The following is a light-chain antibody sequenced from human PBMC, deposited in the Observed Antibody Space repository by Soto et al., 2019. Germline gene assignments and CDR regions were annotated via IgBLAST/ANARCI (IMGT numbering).Light chain of an antibody. Sequence: EIVLTQSPGTLSLSPGERATLSCRASQSVSTFLAWYQLKPGQALRVLIYGASTRDTGIPDRFSGSGSGTDFTLTISRLEPEDFAVYYCQKYGTSPPYTFGQGTKLEIK. CDR1: QSVSTF. V-gene: IGKV3-20*01. J-gene: IGKJ2*01. CDR3: QKYGTSPPYT. CDR2: GAS.